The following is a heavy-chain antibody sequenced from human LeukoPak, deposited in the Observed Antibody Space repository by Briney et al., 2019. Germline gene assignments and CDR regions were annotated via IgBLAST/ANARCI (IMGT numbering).Heavy chain of an antibody. CDR3: AKASVAIPQYCNS. J-gene: IGHJ5*02. CDR2: ISGTGSST. Sequence: GGSLRLSCEASGFTFGNYTMNWVRQAPGEGLEWVSTISGTGSSTYYADSAKGRFTISRDNSKNTLFLQLNSLTAADTAMYFCAKASVAIPQYCNSWGQGTLVTVSS. V-gene: IGHV3-23*01. D-gene: IGHD2-2*02. CDR1: GFTFGNYT.